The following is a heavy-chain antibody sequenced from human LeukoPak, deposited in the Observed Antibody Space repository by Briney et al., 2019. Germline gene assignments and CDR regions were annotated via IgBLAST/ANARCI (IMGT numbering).Heavy chain of an antibody. J-gene: IGHJ3*02. D-gene: IGHD3-10*01. CDR2: IKQDGSEK. CDR1: GFTFSSYW. Sequence: PGGSLRLSCAASGFTFSSYWMSWVRQAPGKGLEWVANIKQDGSEKYYVDSVKGRFTISRDNAKNSLYLQMNSLRAEDTAVYYCARVQLYYYGSGSYYNPPSLAFDIWGQGTMVTVSS. CDR3: ARVQLYYYGSGSYYNPPSLAFDI. V-gene: IGHV3-7*03.